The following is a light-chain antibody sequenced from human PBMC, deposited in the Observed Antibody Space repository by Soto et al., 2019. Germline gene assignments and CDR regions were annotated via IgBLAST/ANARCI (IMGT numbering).Light chain of an antibody. J-gene: IGKJ2*01. CDR3: QQYNNWPPNT. Sequence: ETRMTQSPATLSVAPGERATLSCRASQSVGTNLAWYQQKPGQAPRLLLYGVSTRATGIPARFSGSGSGTQFTLAISSLQSEDFAVYYCQQYNNWPPNTFGQGTKLEIK. CDR2: GVS. V-gene: IGKV3-15*01. CDR1: QSVGTN.